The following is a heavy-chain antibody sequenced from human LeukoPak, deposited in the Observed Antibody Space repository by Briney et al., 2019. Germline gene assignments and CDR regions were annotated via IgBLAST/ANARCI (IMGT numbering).Heavy chain of an antibody. V-gene: IGHV3-11*04. CDR2: ISSSGSTI. J-gene: IGHJ3*02. Sequence: TGGSLRLSCAASGFTFSDYYMSWIRQAPGKGLEWVSYISSSGSTIYYADSVKGRFTISRDNAKNSLYLQMNSLRAEDTAVYYCARSPRSLRYFDWSPAGMAFDIWGQGTMVTVSS. CDR3: ARSPRSLRYFDWSPAGMAFDI. CDR1: GFTFSDYY. D-gene: IGHD3-9*01.